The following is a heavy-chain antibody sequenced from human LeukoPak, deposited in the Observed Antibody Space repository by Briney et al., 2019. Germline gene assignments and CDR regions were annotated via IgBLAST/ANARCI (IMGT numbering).Heavy chain of an antibody. V-gene: IGHV3-30*02. J-gene: IGHJ3*02. CDR1: GFSFSSYG. CDR2: IRSDGSNK. D-gene: IGHD1-7*01. CDR3: ARDSGNYLDAFDI. Sequence: PGGSLRLSCAGSGFSFSSYGMHWVRQAPGKGLEWMAFIRSDGSNKYYADSVKGRFTISRDNAKNSLYLQMNSLRAEDTAVYYCARDSGNYLDAFDIWGQGTMVTVSS.